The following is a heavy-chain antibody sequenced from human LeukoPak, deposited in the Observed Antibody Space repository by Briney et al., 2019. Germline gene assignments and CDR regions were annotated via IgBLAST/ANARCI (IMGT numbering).Heavy chain of an antibody. J-gene: IGHJ4*02. D-gene: IGHD6-19*01. V-gene: IGHV3-33*06. Sequence: GGSLRLSCAASGFTFSSYGMHWVRQAPGKGLEWVAVIWYDGSNKYYADSVKGRFTISRDNSKNTLYLQMNSLRAEDTAVYYCAKDQMKQWLVGDFDYWGQGTLVTVSS. CDR3: AKDQMKQWLVGDFDY. CDR2: IWYDGSNK. CDR1: GFTFSSYG.